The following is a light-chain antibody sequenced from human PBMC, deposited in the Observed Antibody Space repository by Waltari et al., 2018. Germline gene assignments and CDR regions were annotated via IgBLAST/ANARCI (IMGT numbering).Light chain of an antibody. Sequence: EIVMTQYPATLSVSPGERATVSCRASQSISRNLAWYQQKPGQAPRLLIYEAPTRATAIPARFSGSGSGTDFTLTISSLQSEDFALYYCQQYNNWPPLTFGGGTKVEIK. CDR3: QQYNNWPPLT. J-gene: IGKJ4*01. CDR1: QSISRN. CDR2: EAP. V-gene: IGKV3-15*01.